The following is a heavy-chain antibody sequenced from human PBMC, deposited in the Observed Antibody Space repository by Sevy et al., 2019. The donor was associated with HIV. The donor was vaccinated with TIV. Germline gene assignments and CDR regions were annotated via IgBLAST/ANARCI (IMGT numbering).Heavy chain of an antibody. D-gene: IGHD5-12*01. Sequence: SETLSLTCTVSGGSISSTSDYWTWIRQHPGKGLEWIGNLYFSGSTYYNPSLKSRLIMSVYTSKNQLSLKMRSVTAADTAVYYCATLRGFDTSGYYIDYWGQGTLVTVSS. CDR2: LYFSGST. V-gene: IGHV4-31*03. J-gene: IGHJ4*02. CDR3: ATLRGFDTSGYYIDY. CDR1: GGSISSTSDY.